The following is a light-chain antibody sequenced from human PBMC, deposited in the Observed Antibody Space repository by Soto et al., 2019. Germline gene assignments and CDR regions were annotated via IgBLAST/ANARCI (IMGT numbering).Light chain of an antibody. Sequence: DIQMTQSPSSLSASVGDRATITCRASQGVSAYLLWYQQTQGRAPKLLLYSASNLVSGVPSRFSARGSGTSFTLTTISLQTEDCGTYYCQQSYRNSITFGQGTNL. CDR3: QQSYRNSIT. CDR2: SAS. V-gene: IGKV1-39*01. J-gene: IGKJ2*01. CDR1: QGVSAY.